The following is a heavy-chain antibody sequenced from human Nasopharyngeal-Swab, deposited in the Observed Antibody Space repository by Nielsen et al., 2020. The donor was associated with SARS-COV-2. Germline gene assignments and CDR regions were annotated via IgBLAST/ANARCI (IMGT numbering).Heavy chain of an antibody. D-gene: IGHD3-10*01. CDR2: ISSSGSTI. Sequence: GGSLRLSCAASGFTFSSYEMNWVRQAPGKGLEWVSYISSSGSTIYYADSVKGRFTISRDNAKNSLYLQMNSLRAEDTAVYYCARDSALSPIWFGELLYHYWGQGTLVTSPQ. CDR1: GFTFSSYE. J-gene: IGHJ4*02. CDR3: ARDSALSPIWFGELLYHY. V-gene: IGHV3-48*03.